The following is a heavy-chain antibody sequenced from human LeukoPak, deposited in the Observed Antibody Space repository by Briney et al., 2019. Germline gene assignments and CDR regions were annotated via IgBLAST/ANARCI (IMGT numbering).Heavy chain of an antibody. CDR1: GGSISSGGYY. J-gene: IGHJ4*02. CDR2: IYYSGST. D-gene: IGHD6-19*01. Sequence: SQTLSLTCTVSGGSISSGGYYWSWIRQHPGKGLEWIGYIYYSGSTYYNPSLKSRVTISVDTSKNQFSLKLSSVTAADTAVYYCAGAEKNPKQWLVREYYFDYWGQGTLVTVSS. V-gene: IGHV4-31*03. CDR3: AGAEKNPKQWLVREYYFDY.